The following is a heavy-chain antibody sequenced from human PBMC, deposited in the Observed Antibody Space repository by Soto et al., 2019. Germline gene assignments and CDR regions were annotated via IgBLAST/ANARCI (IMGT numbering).Heavy chain of an antibody. D-gene: IGHD6-19*01. Sequence: QVQLQESGPGVVKPSETLSLTCTVSGASVSSHHWTWIRHPPGKGLEWIGAYSDSASYSPSLKSRVTISAHTSKNQFSLTLSSVTASDTAVYYCAAYRRGEGGRGYWGQGTLVTVSS. CDR2: AYSDSA. J-gene: IGHJ4*02. CDR3: AAYRRGEGGRGY. CDR1: GASVSSHH. V-gene: IGHV4-59*08.